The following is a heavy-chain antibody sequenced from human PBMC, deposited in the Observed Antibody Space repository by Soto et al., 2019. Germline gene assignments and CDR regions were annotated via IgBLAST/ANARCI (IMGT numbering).Heavy chain of an antibody. D-gene: IGHD3-10*01. Sequence: QVQLVQSGAEVKKPGASVKVSCKASGYTFTSYGISWVRQAPGQGLEWMGWISAYNGNTNYAQKLQGRVTMTTDTSTSTAYMELRSLRSDDTAVYYCSRDRVGELLGRPDRNYYGMDVWGQGTTVTVSS. CDR1: GYTFTSYG. CDR2: ISAYNGNT. CDR3: SRDRVGELLGRPDRNYYGMDV. J-gene: IGHJ6*02. V-gene: IGHV1-18*01.